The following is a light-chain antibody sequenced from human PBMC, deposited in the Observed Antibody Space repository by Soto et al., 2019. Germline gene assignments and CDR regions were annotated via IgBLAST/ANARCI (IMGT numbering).Light chain of an antibody. CDR3: QHRGEWPRT. CDR1: QSVSKY. J-gene: IGKJ2*01. CDR2: GAS. V-gene: IGKV3-11*01. Sequence: ESAFRQSPATMSLSPGERATLSCGASQSVSKYLAWYQQKPGQAPRLLIYGASNRATGIPARFTGSGSGTDFTLTISSLEPEDFAVYYCQHRGEWPRTFGQGTKLEIK.